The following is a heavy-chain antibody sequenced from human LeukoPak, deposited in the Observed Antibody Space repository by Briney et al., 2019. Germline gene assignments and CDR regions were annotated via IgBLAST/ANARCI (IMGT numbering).Heavy chain of an antibody. Sequence: GGSLRLSCTVSGFTVSSNSMSWVRQAPGNGLEWVANIKQDGSEKYYVDSVKGRFTISRDNAEKSLSLQMNSLRAEDAAVYYCARYSNWFNYYYYYMDVWGKGTTVTVSS. CDR1: GFTVSSNS. CDR3: ARYSNWFNYYYYYMDV. D-gene: IGHD7-27*01. J-gene: IGHJ6*03. CDR2: IKQDGSEK. V-gene: IGHV3-7*01.